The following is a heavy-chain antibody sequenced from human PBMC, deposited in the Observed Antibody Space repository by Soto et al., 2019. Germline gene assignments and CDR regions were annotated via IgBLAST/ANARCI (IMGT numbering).Heavy chain of an antibody. Sequence: GGSLRLSCAASGFTVSSNYMSWVRQAPGKGLEWVSVIYSGGSTYYADSVKGRFTIYRDNSKNTLYLQMNSLRAEDTAVYYCARSPVRSDAFDIWGQGTMVTVS. J-gene: IGHJ3*02. V-gene: IGHV3-66*01. CDR2: IYSGGST. CDR1: GFTVSSNY. CDR3: ARSPVRSDAFDI. D-gene: IGHD3-10*01.